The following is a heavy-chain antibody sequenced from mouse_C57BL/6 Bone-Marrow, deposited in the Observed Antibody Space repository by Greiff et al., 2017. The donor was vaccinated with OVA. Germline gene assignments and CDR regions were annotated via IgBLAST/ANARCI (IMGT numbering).Heavy chain of an antibody. Sequence: VQLQQSGPELVKPGASVKISCKASGYAFSSSWMNWVKQRPGKGLEWIGRIYPGDGDTNYNGKFKGKATLTADKSSSTAYMQLSSLTSEDSAVYCCARELGRGYYWGQGTTLTVSS. J-gene: IGHJ2*01. CDR2: IYPGDGDT. D-gene: IGHD4-1*01. V-gene: IGHV1-82*01. CDR3: ARELGRGYY. CDR1: GYAFSSSW.